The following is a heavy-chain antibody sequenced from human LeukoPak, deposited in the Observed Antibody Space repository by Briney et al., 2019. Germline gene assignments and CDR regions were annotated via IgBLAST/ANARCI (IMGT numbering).Heavy chain of an antibody. D-gene: IGHD3-22*01. CDR1: GFTFRNYY. V-gene: IGHV3-48*01. CDR2: ISSSSSTI. Sequence: PGRSLRLSCAASGFTFRNYYMHWVRQAPGKGLEWVSYISSSSSTIYYADSVKGRFTISRDNAKNSLYLQMNSLRAEDTAVYYCARGAYYYEDWGQGTLVTVSS. CDR3: ARGAYYYED. J-gene: IGHJ4*02.